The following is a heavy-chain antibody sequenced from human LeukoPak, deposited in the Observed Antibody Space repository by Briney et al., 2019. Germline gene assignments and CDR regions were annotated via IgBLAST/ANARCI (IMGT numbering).Heavy chain of an antibody. J-gene: IGHJ4*02. CDR1: GFPXXSYG. V-gene: IGHV3-30*18. CDR2: ISYDGSNK. D-gene: IGHD6-19*01. CDR3: AKDRVSSGWLRLFDY. Sequence: RLSXXXXGFPXXSYGMHWVRQAPGKGLEWVAVISYDGSNKYYADSVKGRSTISRDNSKNTLYLQMNSLRAEDTAVYYCAKDRVSSGWLRLFDYWGQGTLVTVSS.